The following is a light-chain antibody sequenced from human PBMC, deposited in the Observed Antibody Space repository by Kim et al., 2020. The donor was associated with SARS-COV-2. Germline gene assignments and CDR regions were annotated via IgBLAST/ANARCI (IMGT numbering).Light chain of an antibody. CDR2: GVS. J-gene: IGKJ2*01. V-gene: IGKV3-15*01. CDR1: QSVSSY. CDR3: QQYSNWPKT. Sequence: EVVMTQSPATLSVSPGERATLSCRASQSVSSYVAWYQQKPDQVPRVLIYGVSTRATGIPARFSGSGSGTEFTLTISSLQSEDFAVYYCQQYSNWPKTFGQGTKLEIK.